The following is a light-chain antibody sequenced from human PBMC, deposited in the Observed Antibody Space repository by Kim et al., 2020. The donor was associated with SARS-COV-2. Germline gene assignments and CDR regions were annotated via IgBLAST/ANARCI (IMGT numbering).Light chain of an antibody. J-gene: IGLJ3*02. CDR3: GTWDNSRGGV. V-gene: IGLV1-51*01. CDR1: SSNIGKFA. Sequence: PGRKVTISCSESSSNIGKFAVSWYQQLPGSAPKLLIYANEKRPSGIPDRFSGSKSGTSATLVITGLQTGDEADYYCGTWDNSRGGVFGGGTQLTVL. CDR2: ANE.